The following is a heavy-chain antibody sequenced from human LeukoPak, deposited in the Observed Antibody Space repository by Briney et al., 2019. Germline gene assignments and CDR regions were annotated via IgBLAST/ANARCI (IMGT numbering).Heavy chain of an antibody. D-gene: IGHD3-9*01. Sequence: ASVKVSCKASVYTFTSYDINWVRQATGQGLEWMGWMNPNSGNTGYAQKFQGRVTMTRNTSISTAYMELSSLRSEDTAVYYCARAYDILTGYYIPNYYYYYYMDVWGKGTTVTVSS. CDR2: MNPNSGNT. J-gene: IGHJ6*03. V-gene: IGHV1-8*01. CDR3: ARAYDILTGYYIPNYYYYYYMDV. CDR1: VYTFTSYD.